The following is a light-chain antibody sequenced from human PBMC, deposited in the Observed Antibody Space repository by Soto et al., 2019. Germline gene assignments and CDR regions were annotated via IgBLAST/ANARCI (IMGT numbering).Light chain of an antibody. CDR3: QQCYMGWT. J-gene: IGKJ1*01. CDR2: DAS. Sequence: DIQMTQSPSTLSGSVGDRVRITCRASQTISSWLAWYQQKPGKAPKLLIYDASTLESGVPSRFSGTGSGTESTFSITSLQPEDFGTYYCQQCYMGWTFGQGTKVDIK. CDR1: QTISSW. V-gene: IGKV1-5*01.